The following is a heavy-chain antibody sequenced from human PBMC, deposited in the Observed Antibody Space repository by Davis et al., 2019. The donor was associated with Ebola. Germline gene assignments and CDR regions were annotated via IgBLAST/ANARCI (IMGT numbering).Heavy chain of an antibody. Sequence: PSETLSLTCAVYGGSFSGYYWSWIRQPPGKGLEWIGEINHSGSTNYNPSLKSRVTISVDTSKNQFSLKLSSVTAADTAVYYCARGSLVVPAATGGYFDYWGQGTLVTVSS. CDR1: GGSFSGYY. CDR3: ARGSLVVPAATGGYFDY. V-gene: IGHV4-34*01. D-gene: IGHD2-2*01. J-gene: IGHJ4*02. CDR2: INHSGST.